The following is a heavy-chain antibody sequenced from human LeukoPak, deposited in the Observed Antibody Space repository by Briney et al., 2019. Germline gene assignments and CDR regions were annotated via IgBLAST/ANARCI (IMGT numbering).Heavy chain of an antibody. CDR2: ISAYNGNT. CDR1: GYTFTSYG. J-gene: IGHJ6*02. V-gene: IGHV1-18*01. Sequence: GASVKVSCKASGYTFTSYGISWVRQAPGQGLEWMGWISAYNGNTNYARKLQGRVTMTTDTSTSTAYMELRSLRSDDTAVYYCARDAQLLWFGEFTPYYYGMDVWGQGTTVTVSS. CDR3: ARDAQLLWFGEFTPYYYGMDV. D-gene: IGHD3-10*01.